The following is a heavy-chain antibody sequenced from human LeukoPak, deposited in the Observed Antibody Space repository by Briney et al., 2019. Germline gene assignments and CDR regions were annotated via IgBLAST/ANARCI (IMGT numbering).Heavy chain of an antibody. J-gene: IGHJ5*02. CDR2: ITSSGSST. Sequence: GGSLRLSCAAFGFTFSSYAMSWVRQAPGKGLEWVSAITSSGSSTYYADSVKGRFTISRDNAKNTLYLQMNSLRAEDTAVYYCARDRNHYYDGHRFDPWGQGTLVTVSS. CDR3: ARDRNHYYDGHRFDP. D-gene: IGHD3-22*01. V-gene: IGHV3-23*01. CDR1: GFTFSSYA.